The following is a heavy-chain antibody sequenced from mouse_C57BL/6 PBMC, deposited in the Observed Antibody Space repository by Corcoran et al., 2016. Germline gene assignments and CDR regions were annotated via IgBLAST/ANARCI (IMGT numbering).Heavy chain of an antibody. Sequence: EVQLQQSVAELVRPGASVKLSCTASGFNIKNTYMHWVKQRPEQGLEWIGRIDPANGNTKYAPKFQGKATITADTSSNTAYLQLSSLTSEDTAIYYCAYYYYGSSYDGVYWGQGTTLTVSS. V-gene: IGHV14-3*01. CDR3: AYYYYGSSYDGVY. CDR2: IDPANGNT. D-gene: IGHD1-1*01. CDR1: GFNIKNTY. J-gene: IGHJ2*01.